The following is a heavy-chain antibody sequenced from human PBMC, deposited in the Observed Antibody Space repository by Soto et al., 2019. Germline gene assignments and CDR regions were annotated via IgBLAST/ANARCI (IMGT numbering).Heavy chain of an antibody. V-gene: IGHV3-30*03. CDR3: ARSPYSVSYLAYFDY. CDR2: ISYDGSNK. J-gene: IGHJ4*02. CDR1: GFTFSSYG. D-gene: IGHD1-26*01. Sequence: QVQLVESGGGVVQPGRSLRLSCAASGFTFSSYGMHWVRQAPGKGLEWVAVISYDGSNKYYADSVKGRFTISRDNSKTTLYLQMNRLRAEDTGVYYCARSPYSVSYLAYFDYWGQGTLVTVSS.